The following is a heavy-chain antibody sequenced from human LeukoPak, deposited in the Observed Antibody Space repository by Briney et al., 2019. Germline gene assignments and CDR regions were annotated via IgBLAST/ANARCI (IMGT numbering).Heavy chain of an antibody. Sequence: SETLTLTCAVSGASISSSNWWTWIRQPPGKGLEWIGYIDHSGSTYYNPSPKSRVTISVDRSKNQFSLKLSSVTAADTAVYYCARADYGSGNSFDYWGQGTLVTVSS. J-gene: IGHJ4*02. D-gene: IGHD3-10*01. CDR2: IDHSGST. CDR3: ARADYGSGNSFDY. CDR1: GASISSSNW. V-gene: IGHV4-4*02.